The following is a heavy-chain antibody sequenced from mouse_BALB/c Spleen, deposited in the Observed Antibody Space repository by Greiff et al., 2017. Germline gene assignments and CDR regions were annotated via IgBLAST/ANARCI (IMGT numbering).Heavy chain of an antibody. CDR3: ARGLRRGYYYAMDY. Sequence: VKLQESGAELVRPGTSVKISCKASGYTFTNYWLGWVKQRPGHGLEWIGDIYPGGGYTNYNEKFKGKATLTADTSSSTAYMQLSSLTSEDSAVYFCARGLRRGYYYAMDYWGQGTSVTVSS. CDR1: GYTFTNYW. J-gene: IGHJ4*01. CDR2: IYPGGGYT. D-gene: IGHD2-2*01. V-gene: IGHV1-63*02.